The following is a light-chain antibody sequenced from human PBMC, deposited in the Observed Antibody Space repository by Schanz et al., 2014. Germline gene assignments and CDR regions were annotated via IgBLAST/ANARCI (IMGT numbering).Light chain of an antibody. V-gene: IGKV1-5*01. CDR2: DAS. CDR1: QSISGW. J-gene: IGKJ1*01. Sequence: DIQMTQSPSSLSASVGDRVTITCRASQSISGWLAWYQVKAGTAPNLLIYDASNLESGVPSRFSGSGSGTEFTLTISSLQPDDFATYYCQEYQTSLATFGQGTKVEIK. CDR3: QEYQTSLAT.